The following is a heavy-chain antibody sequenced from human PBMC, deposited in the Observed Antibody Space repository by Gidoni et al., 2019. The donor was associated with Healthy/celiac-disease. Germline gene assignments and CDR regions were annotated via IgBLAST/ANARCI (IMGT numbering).Heavy chain of an antibody. CDR3: ARTPTYYYDSSGRYYMDV. CDR2: IFSNDEK. CDR1: GFSLSTARMG. Sequence: QVTLKESGPVLVKPTETLTLTCTVSGFSLSTARMGVSWIRQPPGKALEWLAHIFSNDEKSYSTSLKSRLTISKDTSKSQVVLTMTNMDPVDTATYYCARTPTYYYDSSGRYYMDVWGKGTTVTVSS. D-gene: IGHD3-22*01. J-gene: IGHJ6*03. V-gene: IGHV2-26*01.